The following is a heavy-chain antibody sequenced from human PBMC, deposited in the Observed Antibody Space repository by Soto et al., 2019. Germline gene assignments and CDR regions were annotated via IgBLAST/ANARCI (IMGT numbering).Heavy chain of an antibody. V-gene: IGHV1-46*01. CDR3: ARDQRRGSYYYYGMDV. CDR2: INPSGGST. CDR1: GYTFTSYY. J-gene: IGHJ6*02. Sequence: GASVKVSCKASGYTFTSYYMHWVRQAPGQGLEWMGIINPSGGSTSYAQKFQGRVTMTRDTSTSTVYMELSSLRSEDTAVYYCARDQRRGSYYYYGMDVWGQGTTVTVSS. D-gene: IGHD3-10*01.